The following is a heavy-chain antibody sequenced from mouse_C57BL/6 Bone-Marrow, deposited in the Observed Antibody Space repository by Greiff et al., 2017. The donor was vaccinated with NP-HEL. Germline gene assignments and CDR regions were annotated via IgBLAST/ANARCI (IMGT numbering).Heavy chain of an antibody. Sequence: QVQLQQPGAELVKPGASVKLSCKASGYTFTSYWMHWVKQRPGQGLEWIGMIHPNSGSTNYNEKFKSKATLTVDKSSSTAYMQLSSLTSEDSAVYYCARGGVFDGYPTWFADWGQGTLVTVSA. V-gene: IGHV1-64*01. CDR2: IHPNSGST. CDR3: ARGGVFDGYPTWFAD. CDR1: GYTFTSYW. D-gene: IGHD2-3*01. J-gene: IGHJ3*01.